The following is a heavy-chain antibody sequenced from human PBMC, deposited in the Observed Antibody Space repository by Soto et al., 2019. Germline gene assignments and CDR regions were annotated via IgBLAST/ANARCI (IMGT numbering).Heavy chain of an antibody. Sequence: QVQLVESGGGVVQPGRSLRLSCAASGFTFSSYGMHWVRQAPGKGLEWVAVIWYDGSNKYYADSVKGRFTISRDNSKNTLYRQMNSLRAEDTAVYYCAREWDDPEYGMDVWGQGTTVTVSS. CDR3: AREWDDPEYGMDV. D-gene: IGHD1-1*01. CDR2: IWYDGSNK. CDR1: GFTFSSYG. J-gene: IGHJ6*02. V-gene: IGHV3-33*01.